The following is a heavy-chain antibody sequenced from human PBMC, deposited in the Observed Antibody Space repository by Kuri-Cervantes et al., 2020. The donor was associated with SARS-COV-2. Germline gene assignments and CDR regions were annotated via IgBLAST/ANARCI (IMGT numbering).Heavy chain of an antibody. D-gene: IGHD1-26*01. V-gene: IGHV3-7*01. CDR2: IKQDGSEK. CDR1: GFTFSSYW. J-gene: IGHJ4*02. CDR3: ARGRWELTPFDY. Sequence: GESLKISCAASGFTFSSYWMSWVRQAPGKGLEWVANIKQDGSEKYYVDSVKGRFTISRDNAKNSLYLQMNSLRVDDTAVYYCARGRWELTPFDYWGEGTLVTVSS.